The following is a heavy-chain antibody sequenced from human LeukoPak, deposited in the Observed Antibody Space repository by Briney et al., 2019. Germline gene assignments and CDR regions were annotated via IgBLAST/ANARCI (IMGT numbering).Heavy chain of an antibody. J-gene: IGHJ4*02. Sequence: GASVKVSCKASGYTFTSYAIHWVRQAPGQRLKWMGWISAGNGNTKYSQNFQGRVTFISNTSATTAFMELSSLRSEDAAVYYCARDSGSGSNDYWGQGTLVTVSS. CDR1: GYTFTSYA. V-gene: IGHV1-3*01. CDR3: ARDSGSGSNDY. CDR2: ISAGNGNT. D-gene: IGHD1-26*01.